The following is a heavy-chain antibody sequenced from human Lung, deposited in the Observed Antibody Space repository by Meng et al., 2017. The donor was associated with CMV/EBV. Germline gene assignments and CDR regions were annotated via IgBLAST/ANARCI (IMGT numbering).Heavy chain of an antibody. Sequence: ESXKISCAASGFTVRNTYMNWVRRAPGKGLEWVSTIYIGDTTYYTDSVKGRFTISRDTSKNTLYLQMNSLRVEGTAVYYCARGLAADGIFDSWGQGTRVXVSS. CDR3: ARGLAADGIFDS. CDR1: GFTVRNTY. J-gene: IGHJ4*02. V-gene: IGHV3-53*01. D-gene: IGHD6-13*01. CDR2: IYIGDTT.